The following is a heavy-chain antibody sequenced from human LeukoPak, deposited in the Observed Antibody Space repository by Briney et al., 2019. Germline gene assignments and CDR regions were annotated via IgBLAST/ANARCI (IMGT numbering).Heavy chain of an antibody. CDR1: GFTFSSYA. CDR2: INSDGIST. CDR3: VREWGD. J-gene: IGHJ4*02. V-gene: IGHV3-74*03. Sequence: GGSLRLSCAASGFTFSSYAMTWVRQAPGKGLVWVSRINSDGISTTYADSVKGRFTISRDNTKNTLYLQMNSLRAEDTAVYYCVREWGDWGQGTLVTVSS. D-gene: IGHD3-16*01.